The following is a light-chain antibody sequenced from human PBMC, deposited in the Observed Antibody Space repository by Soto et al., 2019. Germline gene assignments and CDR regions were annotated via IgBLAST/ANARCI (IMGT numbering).Light chain of an antibody. CDR2: GAS. CDR3: QQYGGSPRT. CDR1: QSVSSSY. J-gene: IGKJ1*01. V-gene: IGKV3-20*01. Sequence: EIVLTQSPGTLSLSQGERATLSCRASQSVSSSYLAWYQQKPGQAPRLLIYGASSRATGIPDRFSGSGSGTDFTLTISRLEPEDFAVYYCQQYGGSPRTFGQGTKVDI.